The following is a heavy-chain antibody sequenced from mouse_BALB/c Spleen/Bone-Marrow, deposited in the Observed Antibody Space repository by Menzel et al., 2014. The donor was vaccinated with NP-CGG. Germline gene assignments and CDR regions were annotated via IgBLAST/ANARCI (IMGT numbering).Heavy chain of an antibody. V-gene: IGHV3-8*02. CDR1: GDSITSSY. D-gene: IGHD1-2*01. Sequence: VQLQQSGPSLVKPSQTLSLTCSVTGDSITSSYWNWIREFPGNKLEYMGYISYSGNAYYNPSLKSRISLTRDTSKNQYYLQLNSVTTEDTAPYCCARGNGYHCDYGGQGTSHTVSS. CDR2: ISYSGNA. CDR3: ARGNGYHCDY. J-gene: IGHJ2*02.